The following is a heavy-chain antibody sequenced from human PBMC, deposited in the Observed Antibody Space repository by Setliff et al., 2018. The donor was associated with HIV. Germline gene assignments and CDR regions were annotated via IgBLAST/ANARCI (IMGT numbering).Heavy chain of an antibody. CDR2: ISGYNANT. CDR3: ASHAPYTSSWNAAAFDI. J-gene: IGHJ3*02. D-gene: IGHD6-13*01. V-gene: IGHV1-18*01. CDR1: GDTFNSHA. Sequence: ASVKVSCKASGDTFNSHAISWVRQAPGQGLEWMGWISGYNANTYYAEKLQGRVTVTIDTSTTTAYMELRSLRSDDTAVYYCASHAPYTSSWNAAAFDIWGQGTMVTVSS.